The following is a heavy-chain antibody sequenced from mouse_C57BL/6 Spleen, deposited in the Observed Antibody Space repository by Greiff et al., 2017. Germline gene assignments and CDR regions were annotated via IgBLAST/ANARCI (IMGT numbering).Heavy chain of an antibody. CDR1: GYTFTSYW. CDR3: ARASTDHWYFDV. V-gene: IGHV1-69*01. CDR2: IDPSDSYT. D-gene: IGHD1-1*01. J-gene: IGHJ1*03. Sequence: QVQLQQPGAELVMPGASVKLSCKASGYTFTSYWMHWVKQRPGQGLEWIGEIDPSDSYTNYNQKFKGKSTLTVDKYSSTAYMQLSSLTSEDSSVYYCARASTDHWYFDVWGTGTTVTVSS.